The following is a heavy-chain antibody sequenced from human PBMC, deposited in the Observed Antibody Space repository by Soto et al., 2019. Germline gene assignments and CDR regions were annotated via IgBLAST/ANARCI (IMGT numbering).Heavy chain of an antibody. D-gene: IGHD3-3*01. CDR2: ISYDGSNK. Sequence: GGSLRLSCAASGFTFSSYAMHWVRQAPGKGLEWVAVISYDGSNKYYADSVKGRFTISRDNSKNTLYLQMNSLGAEDTAVYYCARDEDFWSGYGPIDYWGQGTLVT. CDR1: GFTFSSYA. J-gene: IGHJ4*02. CDR3: ARDEDFWSGYGPIDY. V-gene: IGHV3-30-3*01.